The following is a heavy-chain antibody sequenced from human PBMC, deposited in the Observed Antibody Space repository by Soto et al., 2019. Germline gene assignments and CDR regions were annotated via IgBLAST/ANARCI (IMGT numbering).Heavy chain of an antibody. CDR1: RYTFTGYY. CDR3: AREYYYGSGGAY. D-gene: IGHD3-10*01. CDR2: INPNSGGT. V-gene: IGHV1-2*04. Sequence: ASVKVSCKASRYTFTGYYLHWVRQAPGQGLEWMGWINPNSGGTHYSQKFQGWVTLTRDTSISTAYMEVNRLTSDDTAVDYCAREYYYGSGGAYWGQGTLVTVSS. J-gene: IGHJ4*02.